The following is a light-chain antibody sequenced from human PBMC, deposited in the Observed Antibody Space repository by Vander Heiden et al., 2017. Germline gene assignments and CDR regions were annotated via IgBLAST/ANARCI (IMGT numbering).Light chain of an antibody. CDR3: QQYCSSPAWT. CDR1: QSVSSSY. J-gene: IGKJ1*01. CDR2: GAS. V-gene: IGKV3-20*01. Sequence: EIVLTQSPGPLSLSPGERATLSCRASQSVSSSYLAWYQQKPGQAPRRLIYGASSRATGIPDRFSGSGCGRDFTLTISRREPEDFAVYYCQQYCSSPAWTFGQGTKVEIK.